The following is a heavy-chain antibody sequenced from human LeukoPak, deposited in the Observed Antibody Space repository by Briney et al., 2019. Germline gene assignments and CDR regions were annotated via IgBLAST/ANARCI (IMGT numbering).Heavy chain of an antibody. D-gene: IGHD3-3*01. Sequence: GASVKVSCKASGGASSSYAISWVRQAPGQGLEWMGGIIPIFGTANYAQKLQGRVTITADKSTSTAYLELSSLRSEDTAVYYCARTSIRPFDYYYYMDVWGKGTTVTVSS. J-gene: IGHJ6*03. CDR3: ARTSIRPFDYYYYMDV. CDR1: GGASSSYA. V-gene: IGHV1-69*06. CDR2: IIPIFGTA.